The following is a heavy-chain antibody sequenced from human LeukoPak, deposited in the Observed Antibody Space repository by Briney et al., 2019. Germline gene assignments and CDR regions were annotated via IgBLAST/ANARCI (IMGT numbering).Heavy chain of an antibody. CDR2: ISSNGGST. CDR1: GFTFSSYA. CDR3: ARGHDAFDI. V-gene: IGHV3-64*01. Sequence: GGSLRLSCAASGFTFSSYAMSWVRQAPGKGLEYVSAISSNGGSTYYANSVKGRFTISRDNSKNTLYLQMGSLRAEDMAVYYCARGHDAFDIWGQGTMVTVSS. J-gene: IGHJ3*02.